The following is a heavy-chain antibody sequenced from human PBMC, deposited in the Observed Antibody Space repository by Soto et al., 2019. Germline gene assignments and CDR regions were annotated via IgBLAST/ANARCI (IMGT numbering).Heavy chain of an antibody. CDR2: ISTDKRDT. J-gene: IGHJ4*02. CDR3: VRDEYDSSRGSNCFYFDL. Sequence: QVHLVQSGAEVKKPGASVKVSCKASGYAFTSYGMSWVRQAPGQGLEWIGWISTDKRDTNSAPRLQGRITMTTDTSTSTAYMSLRSLKSDETAVDYCVRDEYDSSRGSNCFYFDLWGQGTLVTVSS. V-gene: IGHV1-18*04. D-gene: IGHD2-15*01. CDR1: GYAFTSYG.